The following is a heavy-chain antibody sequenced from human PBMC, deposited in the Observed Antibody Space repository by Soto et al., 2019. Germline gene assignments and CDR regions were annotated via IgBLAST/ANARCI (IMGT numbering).Heavy chain of an antibody. Sequence: GGSLRLSCAASGFTFSSYSMNWVRQAPGKGLEWVSYISSSSSTIYYADSVKGRFTISRDNAKNSLYLQMNSLRAEDTAVYYCARDSYDYGDYNWLDPWGQGTLVTVSS. J-gene: IGHJ5*02. V-gene: IGHV3-48*01. CDR3: ARDSYDYGDYNWLDP. D-gene: IGHD4-17*01. CDR2: ISSSSSTI. CDR1: GFTFSSYS.